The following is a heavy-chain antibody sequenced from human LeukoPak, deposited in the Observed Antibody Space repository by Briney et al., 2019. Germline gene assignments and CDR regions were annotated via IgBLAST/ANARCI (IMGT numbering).Heavy chain of an antibody. D-gene: IGHD4-17*01. CDR2: IRYDGSNK. CDR1: GFTFSDYT. V-gene: IGHV3-30*02. J-gene: IGHJ6*03. CDR3: AKEYGDYVLSSASPYMDV. Sequence: GGSLRLSCVASGFTFSDYTMHWVRQAPGKGLEWVAFIRYDGSNKYYADSVKGRFTISRDNSKNTLYLQMNSLRAEDTAVYYCAKEYGDYVLSSASPYMDVWGKGTTVTISS.